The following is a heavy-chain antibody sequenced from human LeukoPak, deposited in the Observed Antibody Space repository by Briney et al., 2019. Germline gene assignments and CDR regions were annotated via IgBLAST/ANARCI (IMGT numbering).Heavy chain of an antibody. CDR3: ARRILYSSSWYTLDY. CDR2: INAGNGNT. CDR1: GYTFTSYA. D-gene: IGHD6-13*01. V-gene: IGHV1-3*01. Sequence: ASVKVSCKASGYTFTSYAMHWVRQAPGQRLEWMGRINAGNGNTKYSQKFQGRVTITRDTSASTAYMELSSLRSEDTAVYYCARRILYSSSWYTLDYWGQGTLVTVPS. J-gene: IGHJ4*02.